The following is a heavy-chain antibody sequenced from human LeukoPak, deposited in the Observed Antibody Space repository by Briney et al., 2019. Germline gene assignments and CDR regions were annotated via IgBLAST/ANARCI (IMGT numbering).Heavy chain of an antibody. J-gene: IGHJ4*02. CDR2: ISGRGGST. V-gene: IGHV3-23*01. D-gene: IGHD2-2*01. CDR3: AKEYCGSTGCYFGHPGY. Sequence: GGSLRLSCAASGFTFSSYAMSWVRQAPGKGLEWGSAISGRGGSTYYADSVKGRFTISRDNSNNTLYLQMNSLRAEDTAVYYCAKEYCGSTGCYFGHPGYWGQGTLVTVSS. CDR1: GFTFSSYA.